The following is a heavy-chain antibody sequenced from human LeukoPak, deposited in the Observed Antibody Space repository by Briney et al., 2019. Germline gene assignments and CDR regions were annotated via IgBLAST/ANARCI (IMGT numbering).Heavy chain of an antibody. Sequence: ASMKVSCKSSGFTFTDYYIHWVRQAPGQGLEWMGYIGPHSSTTSSPQEFQGRVTMTRDTSMSTAYMELTRLTSDDTAVYYCAREGNGLLSKDFDYWGQGTLVTVSS. CDR2: IGPHSSTT. V-gene: IGHV1-2*02. CDR3: AREGNGLLSKDFDY. J-gene: IGHJ4*02. CDR1: GFTFTDYY. D-gene: IGHD2/OR15-2a*01.